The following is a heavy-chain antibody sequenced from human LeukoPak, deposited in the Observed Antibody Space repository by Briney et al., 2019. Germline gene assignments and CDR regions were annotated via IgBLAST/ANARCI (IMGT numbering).Heavy chain of an antibody. Sequence: ASVKVSCKASGDTFSSYAISWVRQAPGQGLEWMGGIIPIFGTANYAQKFQGRVTITTDESTSTAYMELSSLRSEDTAVYYCARVVRDSSGYVPHYFDYWGQGTLVTVSS. V-gene: IGHV1-69*05. CDR3: ARVVRDSSGYVPHYFDY. D-gene: IGHD3-22*01. CDR1: GDTFSSYA. CDR2: IIPIFGTA. J-gene: IGHJ4*02.